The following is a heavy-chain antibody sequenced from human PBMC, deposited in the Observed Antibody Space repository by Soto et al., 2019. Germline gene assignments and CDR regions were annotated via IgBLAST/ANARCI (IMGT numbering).Heavy chain of an antibody. J-gene: IGHJ5*02. V-gene: IGHV1-69*02. Sequence: SVKVSCKASGGTFSSYTISWVRQAPGQGLEWMGRIIPILGIANYAQKFQGRVTITADKSTSTAYMELSSLRSEDTAVYYCARVDVRRSELSDNWFDLCGQGTLVTVSS. D-gene: IGHD1-26*01. CDR2: IIPILGIA. CDR3: ARVDVRRSELSDNWFDL. CDR1: GGTFSSYT.